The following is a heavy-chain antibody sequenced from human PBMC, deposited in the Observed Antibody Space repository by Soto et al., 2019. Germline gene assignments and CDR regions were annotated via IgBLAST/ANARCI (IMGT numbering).Heavy chain of an antibody. CDR1: GYTFTSYA. Sequence: ASVKVSCKASGYTFTSYAMHWVRQAPGQRLEWMGWINAGNGNTKYSQKFQGRVTMTTDTSTSTAYMELRSLRSDDTAVYYCARDWNCSNTRCQNCFDPWGQGTLVTVS. V-gene: IGHV1-3*01. J-gene: IGHJ5*02. D-gene: IGHD2-2*01. CDR2: INAGNGNT. CDR3: ARDWNCSNTRCQNCFDP.